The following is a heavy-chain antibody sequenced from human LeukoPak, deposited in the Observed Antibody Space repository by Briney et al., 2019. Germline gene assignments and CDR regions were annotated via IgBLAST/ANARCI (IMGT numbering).Heavy chain of an antibody. D-gene: IGHD1-7*01. V-gene: IGHV4-59*01. CDR1: GGSISSYY. CDR2: IYYSGST. Sequence: ASETLSLTCSVSGGSISSYYWSWIRQPPGKGLEWIGYIYYSGSTNYNPSLKSRVTISVDTSKNQFSLKLSSVTAADTAVYYCARYNWNYDYWGQGTPVTVSS. CDR3: ARYNWNYDY. J-gene: IGHJ4*02.